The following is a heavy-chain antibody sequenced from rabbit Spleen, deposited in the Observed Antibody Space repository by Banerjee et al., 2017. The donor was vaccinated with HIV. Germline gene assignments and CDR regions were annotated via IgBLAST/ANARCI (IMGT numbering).Heavy chain of an antibody. D-gene: IGHD3-3*01. CDR2: INVVTGKA. J-gene: IGHJ4*01. CDR3: ARDLADNAIPFNL. V-gene: IGHV1S45*01. Sequence: QEQLVESGGGLVQPEGSLTLTCTASGFSFGDRDVMCWVRQAPGKGLEWIACINVVTGKAVYANWAKGRFTFSKTSSTTVTLQVTSLTAADTATYLCARDLADNAIPFNLWGQGTLVTVS. CDR1: GFSFGDRDV.